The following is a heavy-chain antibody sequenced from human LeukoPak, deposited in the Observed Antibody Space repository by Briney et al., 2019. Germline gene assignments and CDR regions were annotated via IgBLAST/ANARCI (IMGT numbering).Heavy chain of an antibody. D-gene: IGHD3-10*01. Sequence: PSETLSLTCAVYGGSFSGYYWSWIRQPPGKGLEWIGYIYYSGSTNYNPSLKSRLSISLDTSNNQFSLRLSSVTAADTAVYYCAREGLNMVRGIIPKEAWGWFDPWGQGTLVTVSS. CDR2: IYYSGST. CDR1: GGSFSGYY. V-gene: IGHV4-59*12. J-gene: IGHJ5*02. CDR3: AREGLNMVRGIIPKEAWGWFDP.